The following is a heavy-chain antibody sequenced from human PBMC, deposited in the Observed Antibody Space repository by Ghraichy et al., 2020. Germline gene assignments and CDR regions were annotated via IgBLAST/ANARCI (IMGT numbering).Heavy chain of an antibody. D-gene: IGHD6-6*01. CDR1: GGSISGYY. J-gene: IGHJ4*02. CDR3: ARLYSSSPKVVDY. Sequence: SQTLSLTCTVSGGSISGYYWSWIRQPPGKGLEWIGYIYYNGYTDYNPSLKSRVTISVDTSKNQFSLKLSSLTAADTAVYYCARLYSSSPKVVDYWDQGTLVTVSS. V-gene: IGHV4-59*01. CDR2: IYYNGYT.